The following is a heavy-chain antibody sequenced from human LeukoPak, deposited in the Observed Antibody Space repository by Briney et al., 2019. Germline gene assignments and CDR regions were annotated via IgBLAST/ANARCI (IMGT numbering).Heavy chain of an antibody. CDR3: ARGTIFGVVMVAFDI. D-gene: IGHD3-3*01. V-gene: IGHV1-69*13. J-gene: IGHJ3*02. Sequence: GASVKVSCKASGGTFSSYAISWVRQAPGQGLEWMGGIIPIFGTANYAQKFQGRVTITADESTSTAYMELSSLRSEDTAVYYCARGTIFGVVMVAFDIWGQGTMVTVSS. CDR2: IIPIFGTA. CDR1: GGTFSSYA.